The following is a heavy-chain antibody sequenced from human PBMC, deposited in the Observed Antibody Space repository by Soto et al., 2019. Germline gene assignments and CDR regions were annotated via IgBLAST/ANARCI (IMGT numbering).Heavy chain of an antibody. CDR1: GFTFSSYA. CDR3: ARDTLMTTVCFDY. D-gene: IGHD4-17*01. J-gene: IGHJ4*02. V-gene: IGHV3-23*01. CDR2: ISGSGGST. Sequence: PVGVLRLSCAASGFTFSSYAMSWVRQAPGKGLEWVSAISGSGGSTYYADSVKGRFTISRDNSKNTLYLQMNSLRAEDTAVYYCARDTLMTTVCFDYWGQGTLVTVSS.